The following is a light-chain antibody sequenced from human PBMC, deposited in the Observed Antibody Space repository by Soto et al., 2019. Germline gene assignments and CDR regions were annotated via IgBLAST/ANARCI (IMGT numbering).Light chain of an antibody. CDR1: QSVNTN. CDR3: QQYGSSSWT. CDR2: GAS. J-gene: IGKJ1*01. Sequence: EIVMTQSPATLSVSPGERATFSCRASQSVNTNLAWYQLKPGQAPRLLVYGASIRATGIPARFSGSGSGTEYSLTISSLQSEDFGVYYCQQYGSSSWTFGQGTKVDIK. V-gene: IGKV3-15*01.